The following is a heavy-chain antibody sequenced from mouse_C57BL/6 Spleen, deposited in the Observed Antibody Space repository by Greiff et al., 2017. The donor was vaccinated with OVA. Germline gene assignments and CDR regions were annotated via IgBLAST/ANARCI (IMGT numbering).Heavy chain of an antibody. Sequence: QVHVKQSGAELVKPGASVKISCKASGYAFSSYWMNWVKQRPGKGLEWIGQIYPGDGDTNYNGKFKGKATLTADKSSSTAYMQLSSLTSEDSAVYFCARGGDSNYDYAMDYWGQGTSVTVSS. V-gene: IGHV1-80*01. CDR3: ARGGDSNYDYAMDY. CDR2: IYPGDGDT. J-gene: IGHJ4*01. D-gene: IGHD2-5*01. CDR1: GYAFSSYW.